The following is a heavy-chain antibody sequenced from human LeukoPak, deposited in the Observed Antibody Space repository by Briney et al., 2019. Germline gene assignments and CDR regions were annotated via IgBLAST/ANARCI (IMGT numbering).Heavy chain of an antibody. V-gene: IGHV1-8*01. D-gene: IGHD2-2*01. Sequence: ASVKVSCKASGYTFTSYDINWVRQATGQGLEWMGWMNPNSGNTGYAQKFQGRVTMTRNTSISTAYMELSSLRSEDTAVYYCARDPRAYCSSTSCYAFDYWGQGTLVTVSS. CDR1: GYTFTSYD. CDR3: ARDPRAYCSSTSCYAFDY. CDR2: MNPNSGNT. J-gene: IGHJ4*02.